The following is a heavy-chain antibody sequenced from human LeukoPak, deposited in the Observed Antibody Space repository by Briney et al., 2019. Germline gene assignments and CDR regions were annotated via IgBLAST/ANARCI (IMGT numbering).Heavy chain of an antibody. CDR2: IYYSGST. V-gene: IGHV4-61*01. CDR3: VAYGSGSYYHNFDY. D-gene: IGHD3-10*01. J-gene: IGHJ4*02. CDR1: GGSVSSGSYY. Sequence: SETLSLTCTVSGGSVSSGSYYWSWIRQPPGKGPEWIGYIYYSGSTNYNPSLKSRVTISVDTSKNQFSLKLSSVTAADTAVYYCVAYGSGSYYHNFDYWGQGTLVTVSS.